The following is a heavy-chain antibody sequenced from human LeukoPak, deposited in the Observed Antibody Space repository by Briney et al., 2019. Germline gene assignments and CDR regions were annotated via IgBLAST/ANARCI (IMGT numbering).Heavy chain of an antibody. J-gene: IGHJ5*02. CDR2: ISGICGST. V-gene: IGHV3-23*01. CDR3: AKDRISTVTTLTLSYNWFDP. CDR1: GFTFSSYS. D-gene: IGHD4-17*01. Sequence: PGGSLRLSCAASGFTFSSYSIYWVRQAPGKGLEWVSTISGICGSTHYADSVKGRFTISRDNSKNTLYLQMNSLRAEDTAVYYCAKDRISTVTTLTLSYNWFDPWGQGTLVTVSS.